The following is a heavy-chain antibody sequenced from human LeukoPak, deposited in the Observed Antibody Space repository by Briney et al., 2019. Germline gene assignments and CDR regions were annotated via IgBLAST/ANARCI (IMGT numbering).Heavy chain of an antibody. Sequence: GASVKVSCKASGYTFTGYYMHWVRQAPGQGLEWMGWINPNSGGTNYAQKFQGRVTMTRDTSISTAYMELSRLRSDDTAVYYCARALRDIVVVPAADRSLYYYGMDVWGQGTTVTVSS. D-gene: IGHD2-2*01. CDR3: ARALRDIVVVPAADRSLYYYGMDV. CDR1: GYTFTGYY. V-gene: IGHV1-2*02. J-gene: IGHJ6*02. CDR2: INPNSGGT.